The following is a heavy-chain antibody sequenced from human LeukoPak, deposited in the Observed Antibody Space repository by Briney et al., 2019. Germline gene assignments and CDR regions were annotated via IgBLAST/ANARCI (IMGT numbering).Heavy chain of an antibody. J-gene: IGHJ4*02. Sequence: GASVKVSCKVSGYTLTELSMHWVRQAPGKGLEWMGGFDPEDGETIYAQKLQGRVTMTEDTSTDTAYMELSSLRSEDTAVYYCATEGYCSSTSCAENYNWGQGTLVTVSS. D-gene: IGHD2-2*01. CDR3: ATEGYCSSTSCAENYN. V-gene: IGHV1-24*01. CDR1: GYTLTELS. CDR2: FDPEDGET.